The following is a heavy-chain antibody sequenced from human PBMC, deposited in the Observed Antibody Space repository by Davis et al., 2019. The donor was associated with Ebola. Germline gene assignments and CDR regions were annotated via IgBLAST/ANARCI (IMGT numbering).Heavy chain of an antibody. J-gene: IGHJ4*02. CDR3: ARGPHRGNYGDYAD. D-gene: IGHD4-17*01. V-gene: IGHV4-59*12. Sequence: SETLSLTCTVSSGSISSYYWSWIRQPPGKGLEWIGYIYYNGDTKYNPSLKSRVTISVDTSKKQFSLNLSSVTAADTAVYYCARGPHRGNYGDYADWGQGTLVTVSS. CDR2: IYYNGDT. CDR1: SGSISSYY.